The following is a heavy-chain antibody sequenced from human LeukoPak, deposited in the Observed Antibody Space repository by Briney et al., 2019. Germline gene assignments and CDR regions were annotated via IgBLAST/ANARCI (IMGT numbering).Heavy chain of an antibody. CDR1: GFTFSSYS. CDR3: ARDPYSSSSAVGDY. CDR2: ISSSSSYI. V-gene: IGHV3-21*01. Sequence: PGGSLRLSCAASGFTFSSYSMNWVRQAPGKGLEWVSSISSSSSYIYYADSVKGRFTISRDNAKNSLYLQMNSLRAEDPAVYYCARDPYSSSSAVGDYWGQGTLVTVSS. D-gene: IGHD6-6*01. J-gene: IGHJ4*02.